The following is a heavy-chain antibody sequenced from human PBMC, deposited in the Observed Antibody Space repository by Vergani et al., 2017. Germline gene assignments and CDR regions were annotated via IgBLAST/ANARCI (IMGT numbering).Heavy chain of an antibody. V-gene: IGHV3-21*01. J-gene: IGHJ4*02. CDR2: ISSGSSYI. Sequence: VQLVESGGGVVQPGRSLRLSCAASGFTFSSYGMHWVRQAPGKGLEWVSSISSGSSYIYSADSVKGRFSISRDNAKNSLYLQMNSLRAEDTAVYYCARDLTRYSTASRRYFDYWGQGTLVTVSS. CDR3: ARDLTRYSTASRRYFDY. CDR1: GFTFSSYG. D-gene: IGHD5-12*01.